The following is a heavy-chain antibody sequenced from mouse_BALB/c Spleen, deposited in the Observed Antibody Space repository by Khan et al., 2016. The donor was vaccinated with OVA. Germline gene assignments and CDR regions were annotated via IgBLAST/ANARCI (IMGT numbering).Heavy chain of an antibody. D-gene: IGHD2-2*01. J-gene: IGHJ4*01. CDR3: ARSLVIYYAMDY. CDR1: GFTFSSFA. CDR2: ISSGGHYT. Sequence: EVELVESGGGVVKPGGSLKLSCSASGFTFSSFAMSWVRQTPEKRLEWVATISSGGHYTFYPDSVKGRFTISRDSARDTLYLQMSSLRSEATAMNYCARSLVIYYAMDYWGQGTSVTVSS. V-gene: IGHV5-9-3*01.